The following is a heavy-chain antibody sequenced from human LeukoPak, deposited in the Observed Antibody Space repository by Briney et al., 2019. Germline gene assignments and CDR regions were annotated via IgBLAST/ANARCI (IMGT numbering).Heavy chain of an antibody. J-gene: IGHJ4*02. CDR2: ITESSTYI. V-gene: IGHV3-21*01. CDR3: ARDLNFWSSYSTRGFDY. Sequence: GGSLRLSCAASGFTFSSYSMTWVRQAPGKGVEGVSSITESSTYIDYAYSVKGPFTISRDNAKNSLYLQMNSLRAEDTAVYYCARDLNFWSSYSTRGFDYWGQGTLVTVSS. D-gene: IGHD3-3*01. CDR1: GFTFSSYS.